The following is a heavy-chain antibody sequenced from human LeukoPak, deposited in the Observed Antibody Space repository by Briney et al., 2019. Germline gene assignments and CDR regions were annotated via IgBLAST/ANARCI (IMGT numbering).Heavy chain of an antibody. CDR1: GFSFDDYA. Sequence: PGGSLRLSCAASGFSFDDYAIHWVRQAPGEGLEWVSGISWNSGSIGYADSVKGRFTISRDNAKNSLYLQMNSLRAEDTAVYYCSSSWTFDYWGQGTLVTVSS. CDR2: ISWNSGSI. CDR3: SSSWTFDY. D-gene: IGHD6-13*01. V-gene: IGHV3-9*01. J-gene: IGHJ4*02.